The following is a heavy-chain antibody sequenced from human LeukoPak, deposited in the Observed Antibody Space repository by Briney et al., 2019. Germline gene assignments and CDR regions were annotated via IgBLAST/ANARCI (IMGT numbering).Heavy chain of an antibody. J-gene: IGHJ4*02. Sequence: PGGSLRLSCAASGFTFSSYAMSWVRQAPGKGLEWVSAISGSGGSTYYADSVKGRFTISRDNSKNTLYLQMNGLRAEDTAVYYCAKDTVAGPSKRTFDYWGQGTLVTVSS. CDR1: GFTFSSYA. CDR2: ISGSGGST. V-gene: IGHV3-23*01. D-gene: IGHD6-19*01. CDR3: AKDTVAGPSKRTFDY.